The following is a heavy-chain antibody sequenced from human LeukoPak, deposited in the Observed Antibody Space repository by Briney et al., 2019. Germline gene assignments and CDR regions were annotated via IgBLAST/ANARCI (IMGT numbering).Heavy chain of an antibody. Sequence: GGSLRLSCAASGFSFSNYGMNWVRQAPGKGLEWVSVIDGSGGNIYYADSVKGRFTISRDNSKNTLYLQMNSLRAEDTAVYYCTKRAVPYWYFDLWGRGTLVTVSS. CDR3: TKRAVPYWYFDL. D-gene: IGHD6-19*01. V-gene: IGHV3-23*01. J-gene: IGHJ2*01. CDR1: GFSFSNYG. CDR2: IDGSGGNI.